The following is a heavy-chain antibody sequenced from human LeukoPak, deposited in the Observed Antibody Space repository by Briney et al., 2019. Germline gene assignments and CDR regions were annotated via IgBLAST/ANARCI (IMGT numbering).Heavy chain of an antibody. V-gene: IGHV3-7*01. Sequence: GGSLRLSCAASGFTFNRHWMSWVRQAPGKGLEWVANIKQDGSEKYYVDSVKGRFTISRDNAKNSLYLQMNSLRAKDTAVYYCAREIFGVVNPPFDYWGQGTLVTVSS. CDR1: GFTFNRHW. D-gene: IGHD3-3*01. J-gene: IGHJ4*02. CDR2: IKQDGSEK. CDR3: AREIFGVVNPPFDY.